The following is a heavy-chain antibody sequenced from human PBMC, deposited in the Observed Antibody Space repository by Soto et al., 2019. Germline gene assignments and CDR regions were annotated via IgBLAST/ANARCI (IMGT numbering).Heavy chain of an antibody. D-gene: IGHD2-15*01. CDR1: GFSLSTSGVG. CDR2: IYWDDDK. CDR3: GHRRCSGSSCYQTFDH. J-gene: IGHJ4*02. V-gene: IGHV2-5*02. Sequence: QITLKESGPTLVKPTQTLTLTCTFSGFSLSTSGVGVGWIRQPPGKALEWLALIYWDDDKRYSPSLRNRLTITQDTTKNQVLLTMTNMDPVDTATYYCGHRRCSGSSCYQTFDHWGQGTLVTVSS.